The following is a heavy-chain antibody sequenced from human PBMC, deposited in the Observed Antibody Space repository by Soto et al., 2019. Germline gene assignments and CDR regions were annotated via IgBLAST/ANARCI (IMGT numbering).Heavy chain of an antibody. Sequence: ASVKVSCKASGGTFSSYTISWVRQAPGQGLEWMGWISAYNGNTNYAQKLQGRVTMTTDTSTSTAYMELRSLRSDDTAVYYCARDGGRGNYYDSSGYYPPEYFQHWGQGTLVTVSS. CDR3: ARDGGRGNYYDSSGYYPPEYFQH. J-gene: IGHJ1*01. D-gene: IGHD3-22*01. CDR1: GGTFSSYT. V-gene: IGHV1-18*01. CDR2: ISAYNGNT.